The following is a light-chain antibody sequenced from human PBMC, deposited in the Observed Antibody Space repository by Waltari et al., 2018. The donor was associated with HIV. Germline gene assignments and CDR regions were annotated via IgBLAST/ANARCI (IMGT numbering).Light chain of an antibody. V-gene: IGLV1-40*01. J-gene: IGLJ2*01. CDR2: GNS. CDR1: SSNIGAGSY. Sequence: QSELMQPPSVSAAPGQRVTISCTWRSSNIGAGSYLPWYQQVPGRAPKVVIYGNSNRPSGVPDRFSGSKSGSSASLVITGLQSEDEADYYCQSYDSNLSGLFGGGTKVTVL. CDR3: QSYDSNLSGL.